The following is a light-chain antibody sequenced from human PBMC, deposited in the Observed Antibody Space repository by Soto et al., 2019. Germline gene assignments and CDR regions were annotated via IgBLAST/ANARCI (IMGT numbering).Light chain of an antibody. CDR1: SGDVGVYKF. V-gene: IGLV2-14*01. J-gene: IGLJ1*01. Sequence: QSVRTQPASVSGSPGQSITISCTGTSGDVGVYKFVSWYQQHPGKAPKLIIYEVSNRPSGVSSRFSGSMSGNTASLTISGLQAEDEADYYCGSYTGTIYVFGTGTKV. CDR2: EVS. CDR3: GSYTGTIYV.